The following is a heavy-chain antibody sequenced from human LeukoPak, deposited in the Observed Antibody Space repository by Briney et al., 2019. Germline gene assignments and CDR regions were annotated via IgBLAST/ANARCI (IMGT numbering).Heavy chain of an antibody. J-gene: IGHJ6*04. V-gene: IGHV4-4*07. Sequence: PSETLSLTCTVSGGSISSYYWSWIRQPAGKGLEWIGRIYTSGSTNYNPSLKSRVTMSVDTSKNQFSLKLSSVTAADTAVYYCARDTRAGVTIFGVVMLLDVWGKGTTVTVSS. CDR3: ARDTRAGVTIFGVVMLLDV. CDR1: GGSISSYY. CDR2: IYTSGST. D-gene: IGHD3-3*01.